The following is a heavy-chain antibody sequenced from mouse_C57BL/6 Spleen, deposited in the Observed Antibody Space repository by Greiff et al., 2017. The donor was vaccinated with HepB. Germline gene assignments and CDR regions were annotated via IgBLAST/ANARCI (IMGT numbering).Heavy chain of an antibody. Sequence: EVKLQESGPGLVKPSQSLSLTCSVTGYSITSGYYWNWIRQFPGNKLEWMGYISYDGSNNYNPSLKNRISITRDTSKNQFFLKLNSVTTEDTATYYCANHGNYDAMDYWGQGTSVTVSS. V-gene: IGHV3-6*01. CDR3: ANHGNYDAMDY. D-gene: IGHD2-1*01. J-gene: IGHJ4*01. CDR2: ISYDGSN. CDR1: GYSITSGYY.